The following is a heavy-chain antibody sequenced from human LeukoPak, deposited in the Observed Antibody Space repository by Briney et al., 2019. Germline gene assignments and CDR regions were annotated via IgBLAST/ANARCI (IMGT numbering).Heavy chain of an antibody. CDR3: ARYTSSWYVNYFHS. D-gene: IGHD6-13*01. Sequence: PGGSLRLSCAASGFTFDDYGMSWVRQAPGKGLEWVSGINWNGGSTGYADSVKGRFTISRDNAKNSLYLQMNSLRAEDTALYYCARYTSSWYVNYFHSWGQGILVTVSS. V-gene: IGHV3-20*04. CDR1: GFTFDDYG. CDR2: INWNGGST. J-gene: IGHJ4*02.